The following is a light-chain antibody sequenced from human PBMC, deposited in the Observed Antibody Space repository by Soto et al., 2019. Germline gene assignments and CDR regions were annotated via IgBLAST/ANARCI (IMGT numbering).Light chain of an antibody. J-gene: IGLJ1*01. CDR2: NNN. CDR3: AAWDDNLNGYV. V-gene: IGLV1-44*01. Sequence: QSVLTQAPSASGTPGQRVTISCSGSSSNIGSRTVSWYQHLPGTAPKLLIYNNNQRPSGVPDRLSGSKSGTSASLAISRLQSEDEADYYCAAWDDNLNGYVFGTGTKGTVL. CDR1: SSNIGSRT.